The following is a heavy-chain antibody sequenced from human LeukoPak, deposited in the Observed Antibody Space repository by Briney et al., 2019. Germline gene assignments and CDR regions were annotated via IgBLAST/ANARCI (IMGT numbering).Heavy chain of an antibody. CDR1: GFTFNNYA. CDR3: ARGTSYGYSGYDH. J-gene: IGHJ5*02. CDR2: ISGSDAGT. D-gene: IGHD5-12*01. Sequence: PGGSLRLSCAASGFTFNNYAMSWVRQAPGKGLEWVSAISGSDAGTYYADSVKGRFTISRDNSKNTLYLQMNSLRAEDAAVYYCARGTSYGYSGYDHWGQGTLVTVSS. V-gene: IGHV3-23*01.